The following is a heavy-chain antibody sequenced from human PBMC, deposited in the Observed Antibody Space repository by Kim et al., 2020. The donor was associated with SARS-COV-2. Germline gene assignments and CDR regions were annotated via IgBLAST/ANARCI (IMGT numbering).Heavy chain of an antibody. J-gene: IGHJ5*02. CDR3: AIPPGVYCSSTSCRNWFDP. D-gene: IGHD2-2*01. V-gene: IGHV3-23*01. CDR1: GFTFSSYA. Sequence: GGSLRLSCAASGFTFSSYAMSWVRQAPGKGLEWVSAISGSGGSTYYADSVKGRFTISRDNSKNTLYLQMNSLRAEDTAVYYCAIPPGVYCSSTSCRNWFDPWGQGTLVTVSS. CDR2: ISGSGGST.